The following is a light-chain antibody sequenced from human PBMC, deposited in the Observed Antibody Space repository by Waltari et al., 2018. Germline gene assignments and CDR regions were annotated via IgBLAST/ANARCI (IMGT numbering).Light chain of an antibody. V-gene: IGKV3-11*01. J-gene: IGKJ5*01. CDR1: QSISSY. Sequence: DIVLTQSPATLSLSPGERATLSCRASQSISSYLAWYQQKPGQAPRLLIYDASNRATAIPARFSGSGSETDFTHTISSLEPEDFAFYYCQQRNYWPITFGQGTRLEI. CDR2: DAS. CDR3: QQRNYWPIT.